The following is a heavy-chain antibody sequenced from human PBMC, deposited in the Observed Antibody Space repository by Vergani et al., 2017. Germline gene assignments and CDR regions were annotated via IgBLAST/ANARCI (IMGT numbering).Heavy chain of an antibody. CDR1: GSSISSGYY. J-gene: IGHJ4*02. CDR2: IYHSGST. V-gene: IGHV4-38-2*02. CDR3: ARANTAMVWFDY. D-gene: IGHD5-18*01. Sequence: QVQLQESGPGLVKPSETLSLTCTVSGSSISSGYYWGWIRGPPGKGLEWIGSIYHSGSTYYNPSLMSRVTISVDPSKNQFSLKLSSVTAADTAVYYCARANTAMVWFDYWGQGTLVTVSS.